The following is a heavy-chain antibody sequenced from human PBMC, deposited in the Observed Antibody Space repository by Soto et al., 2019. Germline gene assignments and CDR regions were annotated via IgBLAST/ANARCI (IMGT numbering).Heavy chain of an antibody. CDR1: GFTFSSYA. V-gene: IGHV3-30-3*01. D-gene: IGHD3-16*01. Sequence: GGSLRLSCAASGFTFSSYAMHWVRQAPGKRLEWVAVISYDGSNKYYADSVKGRFTISRDNSKNTLYLQMNSLRAEDTAVYYCARDRRDVSPFDYWGQGTLVTVSS. J-gene: IGHJ4*02. CDR2: ISYDGSNK. CDR3: ARDRRDVSPFDY.